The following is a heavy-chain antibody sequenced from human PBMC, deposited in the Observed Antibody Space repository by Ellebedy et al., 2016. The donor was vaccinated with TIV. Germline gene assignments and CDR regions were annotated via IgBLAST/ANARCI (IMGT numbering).Heavy chain of an antibody. J-gene: IGHJ4*02. CDR3: ARDPPITMVRGVIKGHFDY. CDR2: ISSSGSTI. CDR1: GFTFSDYY. Sequence: GESLKISXAASGFTFSDYYMSWIRQAPGKGLEWVSYISSSGSTIYYADSVKGRFTISRDNAKNSLYLQMNSLRAEDTAVYYCARDPPITMVRGVIKGHFDYWGQGTLVTVSS. D-gene: IGHD3-10*01. V-gene: IGHV3-11*01.